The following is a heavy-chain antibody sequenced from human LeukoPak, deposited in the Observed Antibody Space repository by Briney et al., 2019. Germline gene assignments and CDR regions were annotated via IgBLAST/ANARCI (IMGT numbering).Heavy chain of an antibody. CDR3: ARDGADYYDSSGYYPYFDY. V-gene: IGHV4-30-2*01. Sequence: SETLSLTCAVSGVSISSGGYSWSWIRQPPGKGLEWIGYIYHSGSTYYNPSLKSRVTISVDRSKNQFSLKLSSVTAADTAVYYCARDGADYYDSSGYYPYFDYWGQGTLVTVSS. CDR1: GVSISSGGYS. D-gene: IGHD3-22*01. CDR2: IYHSGST. J-gene: IGHJ4*02.